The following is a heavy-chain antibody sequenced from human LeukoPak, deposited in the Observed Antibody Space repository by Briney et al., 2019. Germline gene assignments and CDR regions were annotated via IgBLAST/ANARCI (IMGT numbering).Heavy chain of an antibody. V-gene: IGHV1-2*06. J-gene: IGHJ4*02. CDR2: INPNSGGT. CDR1: GYTFTGYY. D-gene: IGHD6-13*01. Sequence: ASVKVSCKASGYTFTGYYMHWVRQAPGQGLEWMGRINPNSGGTNCAQKFQGRVTMTRDTSISTAYMELSRLRSDDTAVYYCARKLGSSWSLSAGSYYFDYWGQGTLVTVSS. CDR3: ARKLGSSWSLSAGSYYFDY.